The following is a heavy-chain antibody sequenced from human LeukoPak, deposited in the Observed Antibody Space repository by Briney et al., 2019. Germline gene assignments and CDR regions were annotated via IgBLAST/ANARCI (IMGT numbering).Heavy chain of an antibody. D-gene: IGHD2-15*01. V-gene: IGHV3-7*04. CDR3: ARDRGGRTGLDD. Sequence: PGGTLRLSCAASGVTFSRSWMSCGREAPGKGLEWVAFIKEDGSEKYYVDSVKGRFTISRDNAENSLYLQMNSLRAEDTAVYYCARDRGGRTGLDDWGQGTLVTVSS. CDR2: IKEDGSEK. CDR1: GVTFSRSW. J-gene: IGHJ4*02.